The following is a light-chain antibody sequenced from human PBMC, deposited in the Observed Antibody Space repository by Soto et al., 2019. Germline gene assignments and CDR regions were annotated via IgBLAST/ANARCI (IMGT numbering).Light chain of an antibody. CDR2: GAS. CDR3: QQYGSSPRYT. J-gene: IGKJ2*01. Sequence: EIVLTQSPGTLSLSPGERATLSCRASQSVSSSYLAWYQQKPGQAPRLLIYGASSRATGIPDRFSGSGSGTDFTITISRLETEDFAVYYCQQYGSSPRYTFGQGTKLEIK. V-gene: IGKV3-20*01. CDR1: QSVSSSY.